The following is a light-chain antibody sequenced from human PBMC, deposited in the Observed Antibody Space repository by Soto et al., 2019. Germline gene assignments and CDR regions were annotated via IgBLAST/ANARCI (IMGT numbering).Light chain of an antibody. Sequence: AIRMPQSPSSFSASTVDRVTITCRASQGISSYLAWYQQKPGEAPKLLIYDASALPRGVPSRFSGSGSGTKFTLTIASLQPDDFATYYCQQYETFSGTFGPGTKVDI. CDR2: DAS. CDR3: QQYETFSGT. CDR1: QGISSY. V-gene: IGKV1-8*01. J-gene: IGKJ1*01.